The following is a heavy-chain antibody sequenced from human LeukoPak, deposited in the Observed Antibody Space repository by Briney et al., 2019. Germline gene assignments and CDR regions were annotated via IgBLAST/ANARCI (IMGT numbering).Heavy chain of an antibody. Sequence: GGSLRLSCAVSRLTVSNNYMSWVRQAPGKGLEWVSVIYSGGSTYYADSVKGRFTISRDNSKNTLYLQMNSLRIEDTAVYYCTKDRSYGRSYFDYWGQGTLVTVAS. CDR1: RLTVSNNY. J-gene: IGHJ4*02. V-gene: IGHV3-66*02. CDR2: IYSGGST. D-gene: IGHD5-18*01. CDR3: TKDRSYGRSYFDY.